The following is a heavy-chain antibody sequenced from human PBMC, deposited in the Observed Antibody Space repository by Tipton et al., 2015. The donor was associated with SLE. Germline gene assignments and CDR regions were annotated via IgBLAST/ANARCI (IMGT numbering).Heavy chain of an antibody. CDR2: IYYRGST. D-gene: IGHD6-19*01. CDR1: GGSITTSSYY. CDR3: ARIPAVAGTGVAY. J-gene: IGHJ4*02. Sequence: TLSLTCAVYGGSITTSSYYWAWIRQSPGEGVEWIGEIYYRGSTNYNPSLESRVTISVDTSKNHFSLKLTSVTAADTAVYYCARIPAVAGTGVAYWGQGTLVTVSS. V-gene: IGHV4-39*02.